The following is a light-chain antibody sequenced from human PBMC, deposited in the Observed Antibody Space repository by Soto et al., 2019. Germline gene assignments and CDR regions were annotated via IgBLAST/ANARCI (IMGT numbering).Light chain of an antibody. V-gene: IGLV2-23*01. CDR1: SSDVATYNL. J-gene: IGLJ2*01. CDR2: EDS. CDR3: CSYAGGTLHVI. Sequence: QSALTQPASVSGSPGQSITISCTGTSSDVATYNLVSWYQHHPGKAPKLMIYEDSKRPSGVSNRFSGSKSGNTASLTISGLQAEDEANYYCCSYAGGTLHVIFGGGTKVTVL.